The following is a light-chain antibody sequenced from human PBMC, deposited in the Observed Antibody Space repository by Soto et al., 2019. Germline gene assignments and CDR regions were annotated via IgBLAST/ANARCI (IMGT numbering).Light chain of an antibody. V-gene: IGKV3-15*01. CDR1: QSVSSN. CDR2: GAS. CDR3: QQYGDWPGA. Sequence: EIVLTQSPATLSVSPGERATLSCRASQSVSSNLAWYQQKPGQAPRLLIYGASTRATGIPARFSGSGSGTDFTLTISSLQSEDFAVYSCQQYGDWPGAFGGGTKVDIK. J-gene: IGKJ4*01.